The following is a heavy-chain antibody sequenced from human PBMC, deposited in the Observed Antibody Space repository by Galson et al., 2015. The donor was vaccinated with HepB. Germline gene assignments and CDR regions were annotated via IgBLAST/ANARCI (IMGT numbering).Heavy chain of an antibody. CDR2: ISRSGTTI. Sequence: SLRLSCAASGFTLSSYEMNWVRQAPGKGLEWVSYISRSGTTIYHADSVKSRFTISRDNAKNSLYLQMNSLRAEDTAVYYCARLSYDSSGYHGAFDIWGQGTMVTVSS. J-gene: IGHJ3*02. CDR3: ARLSYDSSGYHGAFDI. CDR1: GFTLSSYE. V-gene: IGHV3-48*03. D-gene: IGHD3-22*01.